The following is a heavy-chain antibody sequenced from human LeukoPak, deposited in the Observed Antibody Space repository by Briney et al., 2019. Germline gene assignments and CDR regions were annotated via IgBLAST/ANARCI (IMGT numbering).Heavy chain of an antibody. Sequence: ASVKVSCKASGYTFTSYGISWVRQAPGQGLEWMGWISAYNGNTNYAQKLQGRVTMTTDTSTSTAYMELRSLRSDDTAVYYCARDNSVRDEAWWFNSWGQGTLVTVSS. D-gene: IGHD5-24*01. CDR1: GYTFTSYG. CDR2: ISAYNGNT. V-gene: IGHV1-18*01. CDR3: ARDNSVRDEAWWFNS. J-gene: IGHJ5*01.